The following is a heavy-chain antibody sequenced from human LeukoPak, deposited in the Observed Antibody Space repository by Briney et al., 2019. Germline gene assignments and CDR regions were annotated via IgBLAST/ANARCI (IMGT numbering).Heavy chain of an antibody. V-gene: IGHV5-51*01. Sequence: GESLKISCKGSGYSFTSYWIGWVRQMPGKGLEWMGIIYPGDSDTRYSPSFQGQVTISADKSISTAYLQWSSLKASDTAMYYCARPSLIAAAGRGAFDIWGQGTTVTVSS. CDR1: GYSFTSYW. J-gene: IGHJ3*02. CDR3: ARPSLIAAAGRGAFDI. D-gene: IGHD6-13*01. CDR2: IYPGDSDT.